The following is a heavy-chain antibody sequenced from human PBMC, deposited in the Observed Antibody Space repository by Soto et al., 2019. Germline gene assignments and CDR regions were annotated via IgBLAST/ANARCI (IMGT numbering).Heavy chain of an antibody. D-gene: IGHD1-1*01. Sequence: VGALILSCAASGFTFDTYGIHWVRQAPGKGLEWVALISYEGTNKYYSDSVKGRFTISRDNSKSTLFLHMNSLRVEDTGVYYCARVNPGNNLYYFNGLDVWGQGTSVTVSS. J-gene: IGHJ6*02. V-gene: IGHV3-30*16. CDR1: GFTFDTYG. CDR2: ISYEGTNK. CDR3: ARVNPGNNLYYFNGLDV.